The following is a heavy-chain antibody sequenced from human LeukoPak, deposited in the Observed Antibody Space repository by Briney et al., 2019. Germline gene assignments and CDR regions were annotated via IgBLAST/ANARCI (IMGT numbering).Heavy chain of an antibody. V-gene: IGHV3-30-3*01. CDR3: ARGIVVVIMVLDY. CDR1: GFTFSSYA. D-gene: IGHD3-22*01. Sequence: GGSLRLSCAASGFTFSSYAMHWVGQAPGKGLEWVAVISYDGSNKYYADSVKGRFTISRDNAKNTLYLQMNSLRAEDTAVYYCARGIVVVIMVLDYWGQGTLVTVSS. CDR2: ISYDGSNK. J-gene: IGHJ4*02.